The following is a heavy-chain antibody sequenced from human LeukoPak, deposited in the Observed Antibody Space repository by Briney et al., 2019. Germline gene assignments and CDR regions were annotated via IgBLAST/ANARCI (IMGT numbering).Heavy chain of an antibody. CDR2: IRSKAYGGTT. D-gene: IGHD1-26*01. V-gene: IGHV3-49*04. Sequence: GGSLRLSCTASGFTFGDYAMSWVRQAPGKGLEWVGFIRSKAYGGTTEYAASVKGRFTISRDDSKSIAYLRMNSLKTEDTAVYYCTRDQVRYSGSYYWFDPWGQGTLVTVSS. CDR1: GFTFGDYA. CDR3: TRDQVRYSGSYYWFDP. J-gene: IGHJ5*02.